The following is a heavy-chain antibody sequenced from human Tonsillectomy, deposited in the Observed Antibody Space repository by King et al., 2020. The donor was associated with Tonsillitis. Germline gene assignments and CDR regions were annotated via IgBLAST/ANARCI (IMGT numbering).Heavy chain of an antibody. J-gene: IGHJ4*02. CDR2: IYYSGST. Sequence: VQLQESGPGLVKPSETLSLTCTVSGGSISSSSYYWGWIRQPPGKGLEWIGSIYYSGSTYYNPSLKSRVTISVDTSKNQFSLKLSSVTAADTAVYYCARGGITMVRGVIPFFDYWGQGTLVTVS. V-gene: IGHV4-39*01. CDR3: ARGGITMVRGVIPFFDY. D-gene: IGHD3-10*01. CDR1: GGSISSSSYY.